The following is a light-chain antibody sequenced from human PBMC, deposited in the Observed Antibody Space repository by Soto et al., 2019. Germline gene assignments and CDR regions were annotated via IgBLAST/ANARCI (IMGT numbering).Light chain of an antibody. J-gene: IGKJ4*01. CDR1: QDISSS. CDR3: QQTKSYAST. CDR2: GAS. V-gene: IGKV1-13*02. Sequence: AIQLTQSPSSLSASVGDRVTITCRASQDISSSLAWYQQKAGKAPKLLIYGASILQSGVPSGFSGSGFGTDFTLTISSLRAEDFAIYFCQQTKSYASTFGGGTKVDIK.